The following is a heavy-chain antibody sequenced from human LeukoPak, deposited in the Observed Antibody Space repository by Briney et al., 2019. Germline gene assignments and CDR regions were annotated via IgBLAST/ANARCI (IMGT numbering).Heavy chain of an antibody. Sequence: GGSLRLSCAASGFTFSSYSMNWVRQAPGKGLEWVSSISSSSSYIYHADSVKGRFTISRDNAKNSLYLQMNSLRAEDTAVYYCARSDSSGYWGQGTLVTVSS. CDR2: ISSSSSYI. J-gene: IGHJ4*02. D-gene: IGHD3-22*01. V-gene: IGHV3-21*01. CDR3: ARSDSSGY. CDR1: GFTFSSYS.